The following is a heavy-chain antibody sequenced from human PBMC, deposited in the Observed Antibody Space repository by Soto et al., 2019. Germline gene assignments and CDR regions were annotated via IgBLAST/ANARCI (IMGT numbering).Heavy chain of an antibody. CDR2: ISWDGGST. Sequence: EVQLVESGGVVVQPGGSLRLSCAASGFTFDDYTMHWVRQAPGKGLEWVSLISWDGGSTYYADSVKGRFTISRDNSKNSLYLQMNSLRTEDTGLYYCAKDNGSDNYGMDVWGQGTTVTVSS. J-gene: IGHJ6*02. CDR1: GFTFDDYT. CDR3: AKDNGSDNYGMDV. D-gene: IGHD3-10*01. V-gene: IGHV3-43*01.